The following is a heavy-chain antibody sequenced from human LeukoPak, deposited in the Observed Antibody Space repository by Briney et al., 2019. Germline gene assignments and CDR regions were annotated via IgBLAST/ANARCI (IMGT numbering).Heavy chain of an antibody. CDR1: GGSISSYY. D-gene: IGHD3-22*01. Sequence: PSETLSLTCTVSGGSISSYYWSWIRQPPGKGLEWIGYIYYSGSTNYNPSLKSRVTISVDTSKNQFSLKLSSVTAADTAVYHCARDRDDSSGYYLGYWGQGTLVTVSS. CDR2: IYYSGST. J-gene: IGHJ4*02. CDR3: ARDRDDSSGYYLGY. V-gene: IGHV4-59*01.